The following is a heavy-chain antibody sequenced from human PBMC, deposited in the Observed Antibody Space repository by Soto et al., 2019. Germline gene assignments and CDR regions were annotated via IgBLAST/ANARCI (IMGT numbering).Heavy chain of an antibody. V-gene: IGHV1-18*01. D-gene: IGHD6-25*01. CDR3: ARDPSGGDY. J-gene: IGHJ4*02. CDR2: IGAYSGDT. CDR1: GYTFISYG. Sequence: QVQLVQSGAEVTKPGASVRVSCKASGYTFISYGIYWVRQAPGQGLEWMGWIGAYSGDTNYAQKFHDRVTMTTDTSTSTAHMELRSLRSDDTAIYYCARDPSGGDYWGQGTLVTVSS.